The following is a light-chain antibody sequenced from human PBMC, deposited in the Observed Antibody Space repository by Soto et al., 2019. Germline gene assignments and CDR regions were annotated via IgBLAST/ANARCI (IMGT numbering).Light chain of an antibody. V-gene: IGKV3-20*01. CDR2: GAS. J-gene: IGKJ5*01. CDR3: QQYNNWPPIT. Sequence: IVFTKSPCTLSLSPGERATLSCRASQSVSSSYLAWYQQKPGQAPRLLIYGASSRATGIPDRFSGSGSGTEFTLTISSLQSEDFAVYYCQQYNNWPPITFGQGTRLEIK. CDR1: QSVSSSY.